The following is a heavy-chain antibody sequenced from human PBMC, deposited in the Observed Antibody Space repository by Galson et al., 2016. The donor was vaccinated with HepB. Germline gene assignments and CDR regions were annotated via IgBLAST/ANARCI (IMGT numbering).Heavy chain of an antibody. Sequence: SLRLSCAASGFTFSSFGMYWVRQAPGKGLEWVAVIWYDGSSKYYIDSVKGRFTISRDNSKNTLNLQMSSLRAEDTAVYYCAKVATPNRNYENWFDSWGQGTQVTVSS. J-gene: IGHJ5*01. D-gene: IGHD4-11*01. V-gene: IGHV3-33*06. CDR2: IWYDGSSK. CDR1: GFTFSSFG. CDR3: AKVATPNRNYENWFDS.